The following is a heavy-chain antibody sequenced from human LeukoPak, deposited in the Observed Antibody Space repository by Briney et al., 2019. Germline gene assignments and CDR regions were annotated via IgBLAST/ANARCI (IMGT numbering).Heavy chain of an antibody. Sequence: ASVKVSCKASGYTFTGYDINWVRQATGQGLEWMGWMNPNSGNTGYAQKFQGRVTITRNTSISTAYMELSSLRSEDTAVYYCARGNNWNDEAIDAFDIWGQGTMVTVSS. V-gene: IGHV1-8*03. CDR3: ARGNNWNDEAIDAFDI. CDR2: MNPNSGNT. D-gene: IGHD1-1*01. CDR1: GYTFTGYD. J-gene: IGHJ3*02.